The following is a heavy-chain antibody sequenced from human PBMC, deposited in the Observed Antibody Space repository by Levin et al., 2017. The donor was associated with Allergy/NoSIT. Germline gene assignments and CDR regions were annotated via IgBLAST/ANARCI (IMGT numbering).Heavy chain of an antibody. CDR1: GFTLSTYA. CDR3: ARDVRSGSDL. Sequence: GGSLRLSCAASGFTLSTYAMYWLRQAPGKGLEWVAVRSYDGSNKYYADSVKGRFTISKDNSKNTLYLQMNGPRAEDTAVYYCARDVRSGSDLWGQGTLLTVSS. V-gene: IGHV3-30*04. CDR2: RSYDGSNK. J-gene: IGHJ5*02. D-gene: IGHD3-3*01.